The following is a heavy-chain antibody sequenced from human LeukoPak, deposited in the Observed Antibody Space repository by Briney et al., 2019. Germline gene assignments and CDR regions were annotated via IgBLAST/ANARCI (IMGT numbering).Heavy chain of an antibody. Sequence: PSETLSLTCAVSGGSISSSNWWSWVRQPPGKGLEWIGEIYHSGSTNYNPSLKSRVTISVDKSKNQFSLKLSSVTAADTAVYYCARQQQLVPRDYYYMDVWGKGTTVTVSS. V-gene: IGHV4-4*02. CDR2: IYHSGST. D-gene: IGHD6-13*01. CDR3: ARQQQLVPRDYYYMDV. CDR1: GGSISSSNW. J-gene: IGHJ6*03.